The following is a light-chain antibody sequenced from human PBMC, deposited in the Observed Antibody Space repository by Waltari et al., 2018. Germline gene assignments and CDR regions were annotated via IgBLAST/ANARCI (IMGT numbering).Light chain of an antibody. CDR2: QNT. Sequence: SYELTQSSSVYVSPGQSATITCTGDNLGDKFCNWYQQRPGQAPVLVIHQNTKRPAGIPERCAGSNSGNAATLTISGTQPRDEADYYCQAWDSSTVVFGGGTKLTVL. CDR3: QAWDSSTVV. V-gene: IGLV3-1*01. CDR1: NLGDKF. J-gene: IGLJ3*02.